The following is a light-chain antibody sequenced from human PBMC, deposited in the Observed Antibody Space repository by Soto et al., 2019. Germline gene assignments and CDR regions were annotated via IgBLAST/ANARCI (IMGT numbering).Light chain of an antibody. CDR2: WAS. Sequence: DIVMTQSPDSLAVSLGERATINCKSSQSVLYSSNNKNYLAWYQQKPGQPPKLLIYWASTRESWVPDRFSGSGAGTDFTLTISSLQAEDVAVYYCQQYYSPPVATFGPGTKVDIK. J-gene: IGKJ3*01. V-gene: IGKV4-1*01. CDR3: QQYYSPPVAT. CDR1: QSVLYSSNNKNY.